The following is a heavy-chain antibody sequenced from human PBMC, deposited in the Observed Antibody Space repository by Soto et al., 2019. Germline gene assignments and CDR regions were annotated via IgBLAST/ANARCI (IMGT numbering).Heavy chain of an antibody. V-gene: IGHV3-23*01. CDR3: AKSGLYSRTSPPLYFDY. D-gene: IGHD4-4*01. J-gene: IGHJ4*01. Sequence: PGGSLRLSCAASGFPFSSYAMSWVRQAPGKGLKWVSGISGTGSTTSYADSVKGRFTISRDYSENAVSLQMNSLRAEDTALYYCAKSGLYSRTSPPLYFDYWGQGTLVTVSS. CDR2: ISGTGSTT. CDR1: GFPFSSYA.